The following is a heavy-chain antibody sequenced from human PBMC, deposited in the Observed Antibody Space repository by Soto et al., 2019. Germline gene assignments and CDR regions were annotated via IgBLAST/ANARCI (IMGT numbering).Heavy chain of an antibody. CDR1: GFTCSRDW. D-gene: IGHD6-19*01. CDR3: ARGPGGWFADHY. Sequence: EVQLVESGGGLVQPGGSLRLSCAASGFTCSRDWMHLVRQGPGKGLVWVSRINSGATTTNSADSVKGRFTISRDHAKYTLYLQLEGLPAEDTAVYYCARGPGGWFADHYWGQGTLVTVSS. CDR2: INSGATTT. V-gene: IGHV3-74*01. J-gene: IGHJ4*02.